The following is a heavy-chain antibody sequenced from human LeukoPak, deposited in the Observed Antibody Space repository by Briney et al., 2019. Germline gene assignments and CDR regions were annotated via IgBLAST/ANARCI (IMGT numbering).Heavy chain of an antibody. Sequence: PGGTLRLSCAASGFTFSTYSMNWVRQAPGKGLEWVSIISGDGATTDYAASEKGRSTISRENSRNTLYRQMNRLRVEDTAVYYCAKKNLAAAGPNYFDYWGQGTLVTVSS. CDR3: AKKNLAAAGPNYFDY. CDR2: ISGDGATT. J-gene: IGHJ4*02. CDR1: GFTFSTYS. D-gene: IGHD6-13*01. V-gene: IGHV3-23*01.